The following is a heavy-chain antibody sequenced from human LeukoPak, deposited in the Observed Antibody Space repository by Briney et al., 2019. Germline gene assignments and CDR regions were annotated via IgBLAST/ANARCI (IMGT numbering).Heavy chain of an antibody. D-gene: IGHD2-8*01. V-gene: IGHV3-23*01. J-gene: IGHJ3*02. CDR2: ITDSGGST. CDR1: GSTFSNYD. Sequence: GGALRLSCAASGSTFSNYDMSWVRQAPEKGLECVSGITDSGGSTYYADSVKGRFTISRDNSKNTLYLQMNSLRAEDTAVYSCTKGRSCTNGICYSWFPEIWGQGTMVTVSS. CDR3: TKGRSCTNGICYSWFPEI.